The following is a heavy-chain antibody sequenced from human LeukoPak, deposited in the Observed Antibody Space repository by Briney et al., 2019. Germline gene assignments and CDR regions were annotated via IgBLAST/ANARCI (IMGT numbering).Heavy chain of an antibody. CDR2: ISAYNGNT. CDR1: GYTFTSYG. CDR3: AGDSSGYYSDAFDI. V-gene: IGHV1-18*01. Sequence: ASVKVSCKASGYTFTSYGISWVRQAPGQGLEWMGWISAYNGNTNYAQKLQGRVTMTTDTSTSTAYMELRSLRSDATAVYYCAGDSSGYYSDAFDIWGQGTMVTVSS. D-gene: IGHD3-22*01. J-gene: IGHJ3*02.